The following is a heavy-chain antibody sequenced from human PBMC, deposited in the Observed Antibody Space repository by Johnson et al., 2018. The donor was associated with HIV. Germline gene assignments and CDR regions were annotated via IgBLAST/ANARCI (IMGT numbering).Heavy chain of an antibody. Sequence: VQLVESGGGLVQPGRSLRLSCAASGFTFDDYAMHWVRQAPGKGLEWVSGMSWNSGSIGYADSVKGRFTISRDNAKNSLYLQMNSLRAEDTALYYCAKVWAVAGRGTHDAFDIWGQGTMVTVSS. CDR3: AKVWAVAGRGTHDAFDI. D-gene: IGHD6-19*01. V-gene: IGHV3-9*01. CDR1: GFTFDDYA. J-gene: IGHJ3*02. CDR2: MSWNSGSI.